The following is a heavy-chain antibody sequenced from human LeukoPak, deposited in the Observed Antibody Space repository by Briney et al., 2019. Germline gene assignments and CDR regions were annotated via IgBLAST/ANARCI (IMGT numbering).Heavy chain of an antibody. Sequence: GGSLRLSCAASGFSFSDAWLSWVRQAPGKGLEWVGRIKSEIDGATTDYAAPVKGRFTISRDDSKNTLYLQMNSLKTEDTAVYYCSTDIFRDGMDVWGQGTTVTVSS. J-gene: IGHJ6*02. CDR3: STDIFRDGMDV. CDR2: IKSEIDGATT. CDR1: GFSFSDAW. D-gene: IGHD3-3*01. V-gene: IGHV3-15*01.